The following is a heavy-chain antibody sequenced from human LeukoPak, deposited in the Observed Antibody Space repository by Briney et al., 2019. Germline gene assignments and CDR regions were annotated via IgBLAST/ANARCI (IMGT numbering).Heavy chain of an antibody. CDR3: ATFPEGYSYGFNWFDP. J-gene: IGHJ5*02. CDR1: GGTFSSYA. V-gene: IGHV1-69*01. D-gene: IGHD5-18*01. CDR2: IIPIFGTA. Sequence: ASVKVSCKASGGTFSSYAISWVRQAPGQGLEWMGGIIPIFGTANYAQKFQGRVTITADESTSTAYMELSSLRSEDTAVYYCATFPEGYSYGFNWFDPWGQGTLVTVSS.